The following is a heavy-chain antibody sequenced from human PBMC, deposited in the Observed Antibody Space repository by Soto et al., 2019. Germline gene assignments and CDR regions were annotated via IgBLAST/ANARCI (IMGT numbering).Heavy chain of an antibody. CDR1: GGSISSGGHY. CDR3: ASANRGVDVPNRFDP. Sequence: SETLSLTCAVSGGSISSGGHYWSWIRQHPGKGLEFIGYISSGGTAYYSPSLKSRLTLSIDKAENQFSLQLRSVTAADTAVHYCASANRGVDVPNRFDPGGQGTLVTGS. V-gene: IGHV4-31*11. D-gene: IGHD3-10*01. CDR2: ISSGGTA. J-gene: IGHJ5*01.